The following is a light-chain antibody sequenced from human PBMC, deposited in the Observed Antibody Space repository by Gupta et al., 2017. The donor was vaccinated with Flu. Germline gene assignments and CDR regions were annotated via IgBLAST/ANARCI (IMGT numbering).Light chain of an antibody. CDR2: AAS. CDR1: QSISSY. Sequence: ASVGDRVTITCRASQSISSYLNWYQQKPGKAPKLLIYAASSLQSGVPSRFSGSGSGTDFTLTISSLQPEDFATYYCQQSYSTLVTFGQGTKLEIK. V-gene: IGKV1-39*01. J-gene: IGKJ2*01. CDR3: QQSYSTLVT.